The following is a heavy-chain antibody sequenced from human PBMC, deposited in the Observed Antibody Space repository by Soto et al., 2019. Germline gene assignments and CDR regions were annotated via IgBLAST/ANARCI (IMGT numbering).Heavy chain of an antibody. V-gene: IGHV3-23*01. Sequence: GGSLRLSCAASGFTFSSYAMSWVRQAPGQGLEWVSDISGSGGSTHYADSVKGRFTISRDNTKNTLFLQMNSLRAVDTAVYYCAKENRVIEVVMPFDYWGQGTLVTVSS. J-gene: IGHJ4*02. CDR2: ISGSGGST. CDR1: GFTFSSYA. D-gene: IGHD3-22*01. CDR3: AKENRVIEVVMPFDY.